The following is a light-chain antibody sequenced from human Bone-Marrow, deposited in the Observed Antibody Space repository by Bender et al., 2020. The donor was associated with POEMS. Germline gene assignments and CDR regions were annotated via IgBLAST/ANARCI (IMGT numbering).Light chain of an antibody. V-gene: IGLV2-14*03. CDR1: SSDVGYFNY. CDR3: CSYAGTYTYV. J-gene: IGLJ1*01. Sequence: QSALTQPASVSGSPGQSITISCTGSSSDVGYFNYVSWYQQQPDNAPKLIIYDVTSRPSGVSFRFSGSKSGNTASLTISGLQVEDEADYYCCSYAGTYTYVFGSGTKFTVL. CDR2: DVT.